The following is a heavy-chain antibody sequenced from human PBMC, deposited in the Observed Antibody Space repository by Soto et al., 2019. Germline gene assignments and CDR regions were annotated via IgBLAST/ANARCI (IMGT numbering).Heavy chain of an antibody. CDR1: GGSISSDYYY. V-gene: IGHV4-30-4*01. CDR3: ARGEGYALDV. J-gene: IGHJ6*02. Sequence: SETLSLTCPVSGGSISSDYYYWSWIRQPPGKGLEWIAYMHYSGSTYYDPSLKSRVAISVDTSKNQFSLKLSSVTAADTAVYYCARGEGYALDVWGQGTTVTVSS. D-gene: IGHD1-26*01. CDR2: MHYSGST.